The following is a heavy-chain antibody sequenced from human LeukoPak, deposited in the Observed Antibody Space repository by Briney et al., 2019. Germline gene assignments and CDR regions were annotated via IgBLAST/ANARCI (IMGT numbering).Heavy chain of an antibody. D-gene: IGHD6-19*01. CDR1: GFTFSSYS. CDR2: ISSSSSYI. V-gene: IGHV3-21*01. J-gene: IGHJ3*02. CDR3: ARDPGSSGWSDAFDI. Sequence: KSGGSLRLSCAASGFTFSSYSMNWVRQAPGKGLEWVSSISSSSSYIYYADSVKGRFTISRDNAKNSLYLQMNSLRAEDTAVYYCARDPGSSGWSDAFDIWGQGTMVTVSS.